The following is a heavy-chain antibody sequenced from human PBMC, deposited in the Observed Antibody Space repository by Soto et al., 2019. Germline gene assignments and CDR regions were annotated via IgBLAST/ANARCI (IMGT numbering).Heavy chain of an antibody. CDR1: VCTVTNYW. CDR3: AASIFYYGMDV. V-gene: IGHV5-51*01. J-gene: IGHJ6*02. Sequence: GESLKISCKGSVCTVTNYWIGWVRQMPGKGLEWMGIIYPGDSDTKYNPSFQGQVTISADKSITTTYLQWSSLKASDTAIYYCAASIFYYGMDVWGQGTTVTVSS. CDR2: IYPGDSDT.